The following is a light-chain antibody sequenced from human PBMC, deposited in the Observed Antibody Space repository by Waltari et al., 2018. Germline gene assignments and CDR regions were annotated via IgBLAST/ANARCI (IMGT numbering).Light chain of an antibody. Sequence: QSALTQPASVSGSPGQSITISCTGTSSDVGGYNYVSWYQQHPGKVPKLMIYDVSHRPSGVSNRFSVSKSGNTASLTISGLQAEDEADYYCYSCTSSGAFRFGGGTKLTVV. CDR3: YSCTSSGAFR. J-gene: IGLJ2*01. CDR1: SSDVGGYNY. CDR2: DVS. V-gene: IGLV2-14*03.